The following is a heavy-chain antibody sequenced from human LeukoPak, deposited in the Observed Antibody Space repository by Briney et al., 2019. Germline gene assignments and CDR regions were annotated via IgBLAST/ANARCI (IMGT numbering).Heavy chain of an antibody. CDR3: AKRGGWYNYYYYMDF. CDR1: GFTFSSYA. J-gene: IGHJ6*03. D-gene: IGHD3-10*01. V-gene: IGHV3-23*01. Sequence: GGSLRLSCAAPGFTFSSYAMSWVRQAPGKGLEWVSAISGSGGSTYYADSVKGRFTISRDNSKNTLYLQMNSLRAEDTAVYYCAKRGGWYNYYYYMDFWGKGTTVTVSS. CDR2: ISGSGGST.